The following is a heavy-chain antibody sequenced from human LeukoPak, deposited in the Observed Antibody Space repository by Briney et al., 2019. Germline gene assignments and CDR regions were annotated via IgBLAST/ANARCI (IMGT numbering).Heavy chain of an antibody. CDR1: GESFSGYY. D-gene: IGHD2-2*02. J-gene: IGHJ4*02. V-gene: IGHV4-34*01. CDR2: INHSGST. Sequence: SETLFLTCAVYGESFSGYYWTWLRQPPGKGLEWIGEINHSGSTNYNPSLKSRVTISVDTSKNQFSLKLSSVTAADTAVYYCARPNHKDHCSSTSCYRYFDYWGQGTLVTVSS. CDR3: ARPNHKDHCSSTSCYRYFDY.